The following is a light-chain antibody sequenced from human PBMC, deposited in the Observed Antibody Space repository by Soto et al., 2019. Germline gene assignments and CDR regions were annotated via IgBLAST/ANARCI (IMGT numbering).Light chain of an antibody. V-gene: IGLV2-8*01. CDR3: SSYAGSNILYV. J-gene: IGLJ1*01. CDR1: SSDVGGYNY. Sequence: QSVLTQPPSASGSPGQSVTISCTGTSSDVGGYNYVSWYQQHSGKAPQLVIYGVNKRASGVPDRFSGSKSGNTASLTVSGLQAEDEADYYCSSYAGSNILYVFGTGTQLTVL. CDR2: GVN.